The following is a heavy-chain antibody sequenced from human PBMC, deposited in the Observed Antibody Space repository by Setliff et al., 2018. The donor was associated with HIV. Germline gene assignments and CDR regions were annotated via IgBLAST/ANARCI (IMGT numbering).Heavy chain of an antibody. Sequence: PSETLSLTCTVSGGSITGHYWSWIRQPPGKGLEWIGYIHYSGSSNYNPSLKSRVSISVDTSKKQVSLKLNSVTAADTAVYYCARDMMRWLVMVPGATRGYFDAWGQGALVTVSS. D-gene: IGHD3-16*01. CDR1: GGSITGHY. J-gene: IGHJ4*02. V-gene: IGHV4-59*11. CDR3: ARDMMRWLVMVPGATRGYFDA. CDR2: IHYSGSS.